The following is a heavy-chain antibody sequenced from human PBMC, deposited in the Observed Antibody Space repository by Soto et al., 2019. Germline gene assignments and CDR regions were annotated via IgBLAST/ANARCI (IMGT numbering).Heavy chain of an antibody. D-gene: IGHD6-19*01. CDR2: VSYDGSNK. Sequence: QVQLVESGGGVVQPGRSLRLSCAASGFTFSSYGMNWARKAPGKGLGGVAVVSYDGSNKYYAESVKGRLTISRDNSKNPLYLQMNSLRAEDTAVYYCAKDQDSSGWYDYWGQGTLVTVSS. CDR3: AKDQDSSGWYDY. CDR1: GFTFSSYG. V-gene: IGHV3-30*18. J-gene: IGHJ4*02.